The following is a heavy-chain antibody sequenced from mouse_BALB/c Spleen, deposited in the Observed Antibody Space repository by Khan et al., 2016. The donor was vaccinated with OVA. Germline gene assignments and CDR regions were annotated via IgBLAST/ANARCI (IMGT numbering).Heavy chain of an antibody. J-gene: IGHJ4*01. Sequence: QIQLVQSGPELKKPGATVKISCKASGYTFTNSGMNWVKQSPGKALKWMGWINTYTGEPTYADDFKGRFAFSLENSARTAYLQINNLKNEETATYLCASPPYFSYTLDYWGQGTSVTVSS. CDR2: INTYTGEP. CDR3: ASPPYFSYTLDY. D-gene: IGHD2-10*01. CDR1: GYTFTNSG. V-gene: IGHV9-3-1*01.